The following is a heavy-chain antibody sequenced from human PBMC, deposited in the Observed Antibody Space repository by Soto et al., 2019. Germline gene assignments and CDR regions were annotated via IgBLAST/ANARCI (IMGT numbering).Heavy chain of an antibody. CDR3: ARSTGYGDSFFDY. CDR1: GGSIRSDY. J-gene: IGHJ4*02. CDR2: MYYGGST. Sequence: SETLSLTCTVSGGSIRSDYWNWLRQSPGKGLDWIGDMYYGGSTNYNPSLKSRVSISADTSKNQFSLRLTSVTAADTAVYYCARSTGYGDSFFDYWGQGILVTVS. V-gene: IGHV4-59*01. D-gene: IGHD4-17*01.